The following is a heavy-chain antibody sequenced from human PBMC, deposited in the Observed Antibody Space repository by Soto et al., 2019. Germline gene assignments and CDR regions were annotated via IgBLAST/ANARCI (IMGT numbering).Heavy chain of an antibody. CDR3: ARGYYDFWSGYPPDY. Sequence: QVQLVQSGAEVQKPGAAVKVSCKASGYTFTSYGISWVRQAPGQGLEWLGWISAYNGNTNYAQKLQGRVTMTTDTSTSTAYMELRSLRSDATAVYYCARGYYDFWSGYPPDYWGQGTLVTVSS. CDR1: GYTFTSYG. J-gene: IGHJ4*02. CDR2: ISAYNGNT. V-gene: IGHV1-18*01. D-gene: IGHD3-3*01.